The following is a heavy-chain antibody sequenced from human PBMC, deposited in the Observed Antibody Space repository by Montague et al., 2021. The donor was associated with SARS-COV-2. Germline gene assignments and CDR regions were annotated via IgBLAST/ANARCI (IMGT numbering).Heavy chain of an antibody. Sequence: SLRLSCAASGFTFSAYWMPWVRQAPGQGLEWVARIRADGTTTNYADSVKGRFTISRDNAQDTVYLHMTTLTAEDTAVYYCVRAFSNSFKWFDPWGQGTLVTVSS. CDR2: IRADGTTT. CDR3: VRAFSNSFKWFDP. CDR1: GFTFSAYW. V-gene: IGHV3-74*01. D-gene: IGHD6-13*01. J-gene: IGHJ5*02.